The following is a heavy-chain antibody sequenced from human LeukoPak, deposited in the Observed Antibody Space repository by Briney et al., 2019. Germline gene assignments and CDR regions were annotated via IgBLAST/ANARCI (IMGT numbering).Heavy chain of an antibody. CDR1: GFTFDDYA. CDR3: AKDISIGDPQRLFDL. J-gene: IGHJ2*01. V-gene: IGHV3-9*01. CDR2: ISWNSGSI. Sequence: PGGSLRLSCAASGFTFDDYAIHWVRQAPGKGLEWVSGISWNSGSIAYADSVKGRFTISRDNAKNSLYLQMNSLRGEDTALYYCAKDISIGDPQRLFDLWGRGTLVTVSS. D-gene: IGHD3-3*01.